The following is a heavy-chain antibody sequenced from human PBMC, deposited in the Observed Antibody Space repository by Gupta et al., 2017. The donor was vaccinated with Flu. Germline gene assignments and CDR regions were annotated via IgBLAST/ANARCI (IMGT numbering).Heavy chain of an antibody. V-gene: IGHV3-30*18. Sequence: QGQLVESGGGVVQPGRSLRLSCAASGFTFSHYAMHWVRQAPGKGLEWVAGISYDENNKNYADPVKGRFTISRDNAKNTLYLQMKSLKSEDAAVYYCTKGFHNSGWYVSGTDVWGQGTTVTVSS. CDR1: GFTFSHYA. CDR2: ISYDENNK. D-gene: IGHD6-19*01. J-gene: IGHJ6*02. CDR3: TKGFHNSGWYVSGTDV.